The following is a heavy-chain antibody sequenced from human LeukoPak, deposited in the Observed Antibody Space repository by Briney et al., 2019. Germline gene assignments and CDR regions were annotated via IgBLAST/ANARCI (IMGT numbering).Heavy chain of an antibody. V-gene: IGHV4-59*08. CDR3: AQTTGWPGFDF. CDR2: IYNGRNT. J-gene: IGHJ4*02. CDR1: GVSTNSRH. D-gene: IGHD6-19*01. Sequence: SETLSLTCSASGVSTNSRHWSWIRQSPRGTLEWIGHIYNGRNTKYNPSLTSRVTISVDTSKNQFSLSLTSVTAADTAIYYWAQTTGWPGFDFWGPGALVTVSS.